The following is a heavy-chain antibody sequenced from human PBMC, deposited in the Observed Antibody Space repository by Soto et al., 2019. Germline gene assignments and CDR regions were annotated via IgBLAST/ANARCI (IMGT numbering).Heavy chain of an antibody. CDR2: LNGGVDGT. CDR1: GFTALSYA. CDR3: AREVKGVTSFDY. J-gene: IGHJ4*02. D-gene: IGHD3-10*01. Sequence: QVRLIQSGPEMMQPGASVRVSCTASGFTALSYAFHWVRQAPGQDPEWLGWLNGGVDGTSYSQRLQGRVTISRDTSANTVYLEVNSLTSEDTAVYYCAREVKGVTSFDYWGQGTLVTVSS. V-gene: IGHV1-3*01.